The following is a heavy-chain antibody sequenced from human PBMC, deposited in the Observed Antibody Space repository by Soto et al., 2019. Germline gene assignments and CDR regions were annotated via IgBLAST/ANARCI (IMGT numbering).Heavy chain of an antibody. CDR1: GGSIVDLY. J-gene: IGHJ2*01. V-gene: IGHV4-59*08. CDR2: IHYGGAT. CDR3: ERPKGVAPAVWYLDL. D-gene: IGHD2-8*01. Sequence: PSVTMCLTSTVSGGSIVDLYCSWVRLSTGKGLEWIGYIHYGGATTYNPSLKSRVTISVDTSKNQISLSLTSVTAADTAIYYCERPKGVAPAVWYLDLWGRGTLVTVSS.